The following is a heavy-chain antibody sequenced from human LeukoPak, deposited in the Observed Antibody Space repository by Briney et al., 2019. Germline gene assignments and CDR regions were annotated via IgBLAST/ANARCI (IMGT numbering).Heavy chain of an antibody. CDR2: ISYDGSNK. Sequence: SGGSLRLSCAASGFTFSSYGMHWVRQAPGKGLEWVAVISYDGSNKYYADSVKGRFTISRDNSKNTLYLQMNSLRAEDTAVYYCAKGWFRGGYDPFYAFDIWGQGTMVTVSS. V-gene: IGHV3-30*18. J-gene: IGHJ3*02. D-gene: IGHD5-12*01. CDR1: GFTFSSYG. CDR3: AKGWFRGGYDPFYAFDI.